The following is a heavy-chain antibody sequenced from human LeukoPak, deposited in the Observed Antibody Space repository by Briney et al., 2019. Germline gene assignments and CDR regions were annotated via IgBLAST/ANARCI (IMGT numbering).Heavy chain of an antibody. V-gene: IGHV3-7*01. Sequence: GGSLRLSCAASGFTFTNYWMNWLRQAPGKGLEWVANIKQDGGAKNYADSVKGRFTISRDNSKNTLYLQMNSLRAEDTAVYYCARDPLTLYDYYMDVWGKGTTVTVSS. CDR3: ARDPLTLYDYYMDV. J-gene: IGHJ6*03. CDR1: GFTFTNYW. CDR2: IKQDGGAK. D-gene: IGHD3-9*01.